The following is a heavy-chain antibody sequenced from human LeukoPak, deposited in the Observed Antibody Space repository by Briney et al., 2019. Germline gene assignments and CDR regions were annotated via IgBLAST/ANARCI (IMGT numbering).Heavy chain of an antibody. D-gene: IGHD1-26*01. CDR3: ARGPKWTGSYYYFDY. CDR1: GYTFPSYD. V-gene: IGHV1-8*01. J-gene: IGHJ4*02. Sequence: GASVKVSCKTSGYTFPSYDINWMRQATGQGLEWMAWMNPNSGNTGYAQKFQGRVTITRDTSITTAYMELSSLTSEDTAVYYCARGPKWTGSYYYFDYWGQGTLVTVSS. CDR2: MNPNSGNT.